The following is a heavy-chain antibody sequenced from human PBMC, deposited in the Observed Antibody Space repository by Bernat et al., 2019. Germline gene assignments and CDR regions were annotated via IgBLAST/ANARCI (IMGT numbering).Heavy chain of an antibody. V-gene: IGHV4-39*01. CDR1: GGPISSSSYY. D-gene: IGHD3-22*01. Sequence: QLQLQESGPGLVKPSETLSLTCTVSGGPISSSSYYGGWIGQPQGKGREGIGSIYYSGSTYYNPSLKSRVPISVDTSKNQFSLKLSSVTAADTAVYYCARQISGVYYDSSGYYMDIWGQGTMVTVSS. CDR2: IYYSGST. J-gene: IGHJ3*02. CDR3: ARQISGVYYDSSGYYMDI.